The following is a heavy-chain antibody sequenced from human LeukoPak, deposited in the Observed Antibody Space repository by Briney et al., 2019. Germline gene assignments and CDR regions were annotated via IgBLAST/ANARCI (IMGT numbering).Heavy chain of an antibody. Sequence: SQTLSLTCAISGDSVSSNSAAWNWLRQSPSRGLEWLGRTYYRSKWYNDYAVSVKSRITINPDTSKNQFSLKLSSVTAADTAVYYCARVGYGGNSRLHWFDPWGQGTLVTVSS. CDR1: GDSVSSNSAA. D-gene: IGHD4-23*01. V-gene: IGHV6-1*01. J-gene: IGHJ5*02. CDR2: TYYRSKWYN. CDR3: ARVGYGGNSRLHWFDP.